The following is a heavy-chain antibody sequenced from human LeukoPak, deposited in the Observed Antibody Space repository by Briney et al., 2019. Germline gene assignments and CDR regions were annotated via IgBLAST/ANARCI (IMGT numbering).Heavy chain of an antibody. CDR2: IIPIFGTA. CDR1: GGTFSSYA. Sequence: GASVKVSCKASGGTFSSYAISWVRQAPGQGLEWMGRIIPIFGTANYAQKFQGRVTITTDESTSTAYMELSSLRSEDTAVYYCAARIAAAGRAEYFQHWGQGTLVTVSS. V-gene: IGHV1-69*05. J-gene: IGHJ1*01. CDR3: AARIAAAGRAEYFQH. D-gene: IGHD6-13*01.